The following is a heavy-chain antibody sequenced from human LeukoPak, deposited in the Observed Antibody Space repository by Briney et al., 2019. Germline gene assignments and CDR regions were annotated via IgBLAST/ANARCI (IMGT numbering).Heavy chain of an antibody. D-gene: IGHD2-2*01. CDR3: AGGRTDIVVVPATLRNYYFDY. V-gene: IGHV1-69*06. Sequence: SVKVSGKASGGTFSSYAISWVRQAPGQGLEWMGGIIPIFGTANYAQKFQGRVTTTADKATSTAYMELSSLRSEDTAAYYCAGGRTDIVVVPATLRNYYFDYWGQGTLVTVSS. J-gene: IGHJ4*02. CDR1: GGTFSSYA. CDR2: IIPIFGTA.